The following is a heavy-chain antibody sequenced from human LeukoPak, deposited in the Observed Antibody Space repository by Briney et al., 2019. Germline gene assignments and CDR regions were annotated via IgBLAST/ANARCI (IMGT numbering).Heavy chain of an antibody. J-gene: IGHJ4*02. V-gene: IGHV3-15*01. Sequence: GGSLRLSCAASGFTFSSYNMNWVRQAPGKGLEWVGRINSKSDGGTTDYAAPVKGRFTISRDDSKNTLYLQINSLKTEDTAVYFCTTGPYWGQGTLVTVSS. CDR3: TTGPY. CDR1: GFTFSSYN. CDR2: INSKSDGGTT.